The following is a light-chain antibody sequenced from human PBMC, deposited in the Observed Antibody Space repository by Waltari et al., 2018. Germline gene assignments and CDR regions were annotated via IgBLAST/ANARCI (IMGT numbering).Light chain of an antibody. J-gene: IGLJ2*01. CDR1: RTDVGGSNY. CDR2: DVS. Sequence: QSALTQPASVSGPPGQSITIPCPVTRTDVGGSNYVSWYQQHPGKAPKLMIYDVSKRPSGVSNRFSGSKSGNTASLTISGLQAEDEADYYCCSYAGSSTFVVFGGGTKLTVL. CDR3: CSYAGSSTFVV. V-gene: IGLV2-23*02.